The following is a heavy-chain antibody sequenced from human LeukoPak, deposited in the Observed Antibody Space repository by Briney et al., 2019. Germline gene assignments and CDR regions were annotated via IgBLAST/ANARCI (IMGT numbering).Heavy chain of an antibody. Sequence: SETLSLTCTVSGGSISSYYWSWIRQPPGKGLEWMGNIYYSGSTNYNPSPKSRVTISVDTSKNQFSLKLSSVTAADTAVYYCARRTGDSSGYFQYWGQGTLVTVSS. D-gene: IGHD3-22*01. CDR3: ARRTGDSSGYFQY. J-gene: IGHJ1*01. V-gene: IGHV4-59*08. CDR2: IYYSGST. CDR1: GGSISSYY.